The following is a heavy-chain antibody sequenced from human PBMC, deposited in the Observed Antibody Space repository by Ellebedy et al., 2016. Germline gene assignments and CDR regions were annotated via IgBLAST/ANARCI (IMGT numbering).Heavy chain of an antibody. D-gene: IGHD4-11*01. CDR1: GFTFRSYA. J-gene: IGHJ6*03. CDR3: AKGRPISNYPFRYYYYYYMDL. CDR2: IGGSDSST. Sequence: GGSLRLXXPASGFTFRSYAMSWVRQAPGKGLEWVSAIGGSDSSTYYADSVKGRFTISRDNSKNTVYLQMNSLRAEDTAVYYCAKGRPISNYPFRYYYYYYMDLWGKGATVTVSS. V-gene: IGHV3-23*01.